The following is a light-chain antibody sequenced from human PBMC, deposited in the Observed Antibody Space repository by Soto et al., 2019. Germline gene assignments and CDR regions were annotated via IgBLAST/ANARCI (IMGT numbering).Light chain of an antibody. CDR2: SDN. CDR1: ASNIGRNT. J-gene: IGLJ3*02. CDR3: AVWDDSLNGPV. V-gene: IGLV1-44*01. Sequence: QSVLTQPPSASGTPGQRVTISCSGGASNIGRNTVNWYQDLPGTAPKLLISSDNKRPSGVPDRFSGSKSGTSDSLAISGLQFEDEADYYCAVWDDSLNGPVFGVGTKLTVL.